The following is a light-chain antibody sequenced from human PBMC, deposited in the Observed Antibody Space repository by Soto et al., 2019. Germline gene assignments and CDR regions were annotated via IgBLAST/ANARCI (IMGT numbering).Light chain of an antibody. CDR1: QTVGTNF. J-gene: IGKJ1*01. Sequence: EIVLTQSPGTLSLSPGETATLSCRASQTVGTNFLAWYQQKPGQAPRLLMFGTSNRATDIPDRFGGSGSGTDLTLTISSLEPEDVAVYYCQHYSRTLPWTFGQGTKVEIK. CDR3: QHYSRTLPWT. V-gene: IGKV3-20*01. CDR2: GTS.